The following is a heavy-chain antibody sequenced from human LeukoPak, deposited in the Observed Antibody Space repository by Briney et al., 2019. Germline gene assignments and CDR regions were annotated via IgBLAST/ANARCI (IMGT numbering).Heavy chain of an antibody. CDR3: ARGGWYNY. Sequence: SETLSLTCAVYGGSFSGYYWSWIRQPPGKGLEWIGEINHSGSTNYNPSLKSRVTISVDTSKNQFSLKLSSVTGADTAVYYCARGGWYNYWGQGTLVTVSS. CDR1: GGSFSGYY. D-gene: IGHD1-1*01. CDR2: INHSGST. V-gene: IGHV4-34*01. J-gene: IGHJ4*02.